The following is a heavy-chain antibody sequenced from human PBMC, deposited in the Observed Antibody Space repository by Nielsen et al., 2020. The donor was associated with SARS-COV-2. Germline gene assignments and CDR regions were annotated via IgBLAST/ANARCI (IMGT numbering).Heavy chain of an antibody. V-gene: IGHV1-24*01. CDR3: AIAGYSSSWYGAFDI. D-gene: IGHD6-13*01. J-gene: IGHJ3*02. CDR1: GYTLTELS. CDR2: FDPEDGET. Sequence: ASVKVSCKVSGYTLTELSMHWVRQAPGKGLEWMGGFDPEDGETIYAQKFQGRVTMTEDTSTDTAYMELSSLRSEDTAVYYCAIAGYSSSWYGAFDIWGQGTIVTVSS.